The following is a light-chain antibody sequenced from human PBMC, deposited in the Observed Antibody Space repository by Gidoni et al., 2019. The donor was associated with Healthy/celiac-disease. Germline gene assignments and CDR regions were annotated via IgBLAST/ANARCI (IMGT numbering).Light chain of an antibody. CDR3: QQRSNWPPGIT. J-gene: IGKJ3*01. Sequence: ELVLTPSPATLSLSPGERATLSCRASQSVSSYLAWYQQKPGQAPRLLIYDASNRATGIPARFSGSGSGTDFTLTISSLEPEDFAVYYCQQRSNWPPGITFGPGTKVDIK. CDR1: QSVSSY. CDR2: DAS. V-gene: IGKV3-11*01.